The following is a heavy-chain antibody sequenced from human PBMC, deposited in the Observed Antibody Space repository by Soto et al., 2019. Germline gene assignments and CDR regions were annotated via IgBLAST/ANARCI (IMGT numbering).Heavy chain of an antibody. Sequence: AVGSLRLSCAASGFHFINHWMHWVRQRPGEGLVWVSRITSDGKSKAYAESVKGRYAISRDNAKNTLYLQMNGLTAEDTAVYYCARESGDWPLNWFDPWGLGTLVTVSS. CDR3: ARESGDWPLNWFDP. CDR2: ITSDGKSK. CDR1: GFHFINHW. D-gene: IGHD2-21*02. V-gene: IGHV3-74*01. J-gene: IGHJ5*02.